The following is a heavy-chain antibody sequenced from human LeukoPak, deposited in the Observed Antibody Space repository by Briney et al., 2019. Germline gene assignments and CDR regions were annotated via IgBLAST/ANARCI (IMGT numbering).Heavy chain of an antibody. Sequence: GASVKVSCKASGGTFSSYAISWVRQAPGQGLEWMGRIIPILGIANYAQKFQGRVTITADKSTSTAYMELSSLRSGDTAVYFCATTVVPGVTLYFDLWGQGTPVTVSS. CDR3: ATTVVPGVTLYFDL. J-gene: IGHJ4*02. V-gene: IGHV1-69*04. CDR2: IIPILGIA. D-gene: IGHD1-14*01. CDR1: GGTFSSYA.